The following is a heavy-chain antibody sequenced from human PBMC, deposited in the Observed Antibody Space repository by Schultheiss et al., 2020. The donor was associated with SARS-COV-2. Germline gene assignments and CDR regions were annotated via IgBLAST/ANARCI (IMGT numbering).Heavy chain of an antibody. CDR1: GFTFRNYV. Sequence: GGSLRLSCAVSGFTFRNYVMSWVRQAPGKGLEWVVNINGDGSQKNYVDAVKGRFTISRDNSKNTLYLQMNSLRAEDTAVYYCARDRLIGWYVNGMDVWGQGTTVTGSS. CDR3: ARDRLIGWYVNGMDV. V-gene: IGHV3-7*01. J-gene: IGHJ6*02. D-gene: IGHD6-19*01. CDR2: INGDGSQK.